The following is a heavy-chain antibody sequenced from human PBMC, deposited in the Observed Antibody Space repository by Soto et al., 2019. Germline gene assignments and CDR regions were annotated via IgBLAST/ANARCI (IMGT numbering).Heavy chain of an antibody. V-gene: IGHV1-18*01. CDR3: ARDPGKRDIPSWRSDI. D-gene: IGHD2-15*01. Sequence: QVQLVQSGAEVKKPGASVKVSCKASGYTFTSYGISWVRQAPGQGLEWMGWISAYNGNTNYAQKLQGRVTMTTDTSTSTGYMELRSLRSDDTAVYYCARDPGKRDIPSWRSDIWGQGTMVTVSS. CDR2: ISAYNGNT. J-gene: IGHJ3*02. CDR1: GYTFTSYG.